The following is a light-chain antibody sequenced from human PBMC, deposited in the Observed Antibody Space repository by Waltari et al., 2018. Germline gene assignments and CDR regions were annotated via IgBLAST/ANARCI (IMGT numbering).Light chain of an antibody. Sequence: QSALTQPASVSGTPGQSITISCSGTTSDVGSYDLVSWYQQHPGEAPKLLICEVFKRPPVTSSRCYGAKAGSTASLTISGLQPEDEADYYCCSYAGRGTYVFGSGTKVTVL. J-gene: IGLJ1*01. CDR3: CSYAGRGTYV. V-gene: IGLV2-23*02. CDR1: TSDVGSYDL. CDR2: EVF.